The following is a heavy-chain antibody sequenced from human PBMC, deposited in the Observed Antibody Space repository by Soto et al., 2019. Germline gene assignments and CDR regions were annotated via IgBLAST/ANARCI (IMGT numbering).Heavy chain of an antibody. J-gene: IGHJ4*02. CDR2: ITSSGGGI. CDR1: GFTFSAYV. V-gene: IGHV3-23*01. Sequence: PGGSLRLSCAASGFTFSAYVMSWVRQAPGKGLEWVSSITSSGGGIYYADSVKGRFTVSRDNSKNTVYLQMNSLRDEDTAVYYCAKLTAAWGQGTLVTVSS. CDR3: AKLTAA. D-gene: IGHD6-13*01.